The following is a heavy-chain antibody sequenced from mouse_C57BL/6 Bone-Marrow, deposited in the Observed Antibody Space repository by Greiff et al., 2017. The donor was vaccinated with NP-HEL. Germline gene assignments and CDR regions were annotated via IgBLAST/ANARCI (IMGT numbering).Heavy chain of an antibody. D-gene: IGHD4-1*01. V-gene: IGHV5-6*01. CDR2: ISSGGSYT. Sequence: EVQVVESGGDLVKPGGSLKLSCAASGFTFSSYGMSWVRQTPDKRLEWVATISSGGSYTYYPDSVKGRFTISRDNAKNTLYLQMSSLKSEDTAMYYCARQAANWAWFAYWGQGTLVTVSA. CDR1: GFTFSSYG. CDR3: ARQAANWAWFAY. J-gene: IGHJ3*01.